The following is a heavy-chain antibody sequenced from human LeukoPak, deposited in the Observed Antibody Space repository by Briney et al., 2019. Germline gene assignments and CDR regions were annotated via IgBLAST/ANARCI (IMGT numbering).Heavy chain of an antibody. CDR3: ARSSGGYSGYDPLDY. CDR1: GGSISSYY. CDR2: IYYSGST. D-gene: IGHD5-12*01. Sequence: SETLSLTCTVSGGSISSYYWSWIRQPPGKGLEWIGYIYYSGSTNYNPSLKSRVTISVDTSKNQFSLKLSSVTAADTAVYYCARSSGGYSGYDPLDYWGQGTLVTVSS. J-gene: IGHJ4*02. V-gene: IGHV4-59*01.